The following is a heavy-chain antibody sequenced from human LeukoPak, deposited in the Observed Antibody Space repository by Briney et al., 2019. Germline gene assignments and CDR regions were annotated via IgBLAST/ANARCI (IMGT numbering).Heavy chain of an antibody. CDR1: GCSISSYY. D-gene: IGHD3-22*01. Sequence: PSETLSLTCTVSGCSISSYYWSWIRQPPGKGLEWIGYIYYSGSTNYNPSLKSRVTISVDTSKNQFSLKLSSVTAADTAVYYCARHDKNPNSSGYYYYYWGQGTLVTVSS. J-gene: IGHJ4*02. CDR2: IYYSGST. CDR3: ARHDKNPNSSGYYYYY. V-gene: IGHV4-59*08.